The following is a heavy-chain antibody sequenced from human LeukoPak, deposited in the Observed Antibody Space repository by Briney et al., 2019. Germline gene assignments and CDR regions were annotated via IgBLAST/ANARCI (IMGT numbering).Heavy chain of an antibody. J-gene: IGHJ4*02. D-gene: IGHD6-6*01. CDR2: ISGRGGTT. Sequence: EXVSGISGRGGTTYYPDFVKGRFTISRDNSKNTVDLQMNNLRVEDTAIYFCARDRRISSMAPRSFDYWGQGILVTVSS. V-gene: IGHV3-23*01. CDR3: ARDRRISSMAPRSFDY.